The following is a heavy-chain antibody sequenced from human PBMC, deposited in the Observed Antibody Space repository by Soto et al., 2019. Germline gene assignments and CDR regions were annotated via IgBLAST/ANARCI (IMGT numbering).Heavy chain of an antibody. CDR1: GGSISSYY. J-gene: IGHJ6*03. V-gene: IGHV4-59*08. Sequence: SETLSLTCTVSGGSISSYYWSWIRQPPGKGLEWIGYIYYSGSTNYNPSLKSRVTISVDTSKNQFSLELSSVTAADTAVYYCARHVYSSGWYDYYYYYMDVWGKGTTVTVSS. D-gene: IGHD6-19*01. CDR2: IYYSGST. CDR3: ARHVYSSGWYDYYYYYMDV.